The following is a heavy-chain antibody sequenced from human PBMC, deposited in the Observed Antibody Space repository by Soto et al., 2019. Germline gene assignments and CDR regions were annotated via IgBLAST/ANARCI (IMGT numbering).Heavy chain of an antibody. V-gene: IGHV4-34*01. Sequence: PSETLSLTCAVYGGSFSGYYWTWIRQPPGTGLEWIGEINHSGSTNYNPSLKSRVTISVDTSKNQFSLKLTSVTAADTAVDYCARDKITGLFDYWGQGTLVPVSS. D-gene: IGHD2-8*02. CDR1: GGSFSGYY. CDR2: INHSGST. J-gene: IGHJ4*02. CDR3: ARDKITGLFDY.